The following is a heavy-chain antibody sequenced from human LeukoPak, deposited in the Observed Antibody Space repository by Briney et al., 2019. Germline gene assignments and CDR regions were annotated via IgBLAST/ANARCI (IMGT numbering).Heavy chain of an antibody. Sequence: PGRSLRLSCAASGFTFSSYGMHWVRQAPGKGLEWVAVIWYDGNNKYYAEFVKGRFTISRDNSKNTLYLQLNSLRAEDTAVYNCARDRGSREDGMDVWGQGTTVTVSS. CDR3: ARDRGSREDGMDV. J-gene: IGHJ6*02. V-gene: IGHV3-33*01. CDR1: GFTFSSYG. D-gene: IGHD1-26*01. CDR2: IWYDGNNK.